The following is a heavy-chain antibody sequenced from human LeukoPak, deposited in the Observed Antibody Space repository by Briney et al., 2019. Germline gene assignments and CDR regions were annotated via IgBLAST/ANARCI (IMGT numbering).Heavy chain of an antibody. V-gene: IGHV1-46*03. D-gene: IGHD3-9*01. CDR2: INPSGGST. J-gene: IGHJ3*02. Sequence: ASVKVSCKASGYTFTSYYMHWVRQAPGQGLEWMGIINPSGGSTSYAQKFQGRVTMTRDTSTSTVYMELSSLRSEDTAGYYCARVGHYDILTGSYDAFDIWGQGTMVTVSS. CDR1: GYTFTSYY. CDR3: ARVGHYDILTGSYDAFDI.